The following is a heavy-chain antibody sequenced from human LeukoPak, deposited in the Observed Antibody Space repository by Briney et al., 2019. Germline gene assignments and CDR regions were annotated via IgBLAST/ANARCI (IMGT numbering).Heavy chain of an antibody. V-gene: IGHV2-5*08. D-gene: IGHD1-14*01. J-gene: IGHJ4*02. CDR2: IYWDDDK. CDR3: AHKGPEVPTDY. Sequence: TLSLTCTVSGGSISSGSYCWSWIRQPPGKALEWLALIYWDDDKRYSPSLKSRLTITKDTSKDQVVLTMTNMDPVDTATYYCAHKGPEVPTDYWGQGTLVTVSS. CDR1: GGSISSGSYC.